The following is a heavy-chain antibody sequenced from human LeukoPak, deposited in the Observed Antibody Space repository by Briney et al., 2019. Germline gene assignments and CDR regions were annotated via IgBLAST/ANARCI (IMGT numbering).Heavy chain of an antibody. CDR2: IYHSGST. V-gene: IGHV4-4*02. Sequence: TSGTLSLTCAVSGGSITSSNWWTWVRQPPGKGLEWIGEIYHSGSTNYNPSLKSRVTISVDTSKNQFSLKLSSVTAADTAVYYCARSPGDYSGAQDYWGQGTLVTVSS. CDR1: GGSITSSNW. CDR3: ARSPGDYSGAQDY. D-gene: IGHD3-10*01. J-gene: IGHJ4*02.